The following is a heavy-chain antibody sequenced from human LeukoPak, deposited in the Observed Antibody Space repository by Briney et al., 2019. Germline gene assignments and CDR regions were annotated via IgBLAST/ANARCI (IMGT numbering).Heavy chain of an antibody. J-gene: IGHJ4*02. CDR3: ARDSDYYDSSGYYGY. Sequence: SNSWMSWVRQAPGKGLEWIGSIYYSGSTYYNPSLKSRVTISVDTSKNQFSLKLSSVTAADTAVYYCARDSDYYDSSGYYGYWGQGTLVTVSS. CDR2: IYYSGST. D-gene: IGHD3-22*01. V-gene: IGHV4-39*07. CDR1: SNSW.